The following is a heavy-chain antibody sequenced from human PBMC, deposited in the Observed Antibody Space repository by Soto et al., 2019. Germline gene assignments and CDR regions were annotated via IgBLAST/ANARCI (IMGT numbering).Heavy chain of an antibody. V-gene: IGHV1-8*01. CDR3: ARSRGCSGGSCYSRVRWFDP. J-gene: IGHJ5*02. Sequence: QVQLVQSGAEVKKPGASVKVSCKASGYTFTSDDINWVRQATGQGLEWMGWMNPNSGNTGYAQKCQGRVTMTRNTSISTAYMGLSSLRSEDTAVYYCARSRGCSGGSCYSRVRWFDPWGQGTLVTVSS. CDR2: MNPNSGNT. CDR1: GYTFTSDD. D-gene: IGHD2-15*01.